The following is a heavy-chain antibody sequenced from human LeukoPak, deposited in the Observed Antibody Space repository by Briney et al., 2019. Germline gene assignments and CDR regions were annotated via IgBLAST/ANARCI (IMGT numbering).Heavy chain of an antibody. J-gene: IGHJ4*02. D-gene: IGHD2-21*01. Sequence: SGGSLRLSCAASGFTFSTYAMTWVRQAPGKGLEWVSTISGSGDRTDFPDSVKGRFTISRDNSKNTLYVQMNSLRAEDTAVYFCAKAPVTSCRGAYCYPFDSWGQGTLVTVSS. CDR1: GFTFSTYA. CDR2: ISGSGDRT. V-gene: IGHV3-23*01. CDR3: AKAPVTSCRGAYCYPFDS.